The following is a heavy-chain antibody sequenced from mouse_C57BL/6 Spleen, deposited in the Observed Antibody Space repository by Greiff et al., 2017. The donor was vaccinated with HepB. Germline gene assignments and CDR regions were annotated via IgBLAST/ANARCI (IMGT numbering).Heavy chain of an antibody. J-gene: IGHJ3*01. Sequence: EVQRVESGGGLVKPGGSLKLSCAASGFTFSDYGMHWVRQAPEKGLEWVAYISSGSSTIYYADTVKGRFTISRDNAKNTLFLQMTSLRSEDTAVYYCARTGGNYCFGYWGQGTLVTVSA. CDR3: ARTGGNYCFGY. CDR2: ISSGSSTI. D-gene: IGHD2-1*01. CDR1: GFTFSDYG. V-gene: IGHV5-17*01.